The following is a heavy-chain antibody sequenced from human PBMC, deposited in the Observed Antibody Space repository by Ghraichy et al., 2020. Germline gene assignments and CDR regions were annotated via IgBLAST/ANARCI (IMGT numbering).Heavy chain of an antibody. D-gene: IGHD6-13*01. Sequence: ESLNISCAVSGASISSFYWSWIRQPPGKGLEWIGYISNSGSTNYNPSLKSRVTISMHTSMNQFSLKLRSVTAADTAVYYCARGRRGYSSSWSPPDYWGQGTLVTVSS. V-gene: IGHV4-59*01. CDR2: ISNSGST. CDR3: ARGRRGYSSSWSPPDY. J-gene: IGHJ4*02. CDR1: GASISSFY.